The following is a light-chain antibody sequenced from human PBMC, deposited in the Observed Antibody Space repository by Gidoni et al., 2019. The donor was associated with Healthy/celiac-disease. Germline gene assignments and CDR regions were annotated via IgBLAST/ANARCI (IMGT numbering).Light chain of an antibody. CDR2: DAS. CDR3: QQYGSSPPYT. CDR1: QSVSSSY. Sequence: EIVLTQSPAPLSLSPGERSTLSCRASQSVSSSYFAWYQQKPGQAPRLLIYDASSTATGIPDRFSGSGSVTDFTLTISSLVPADFAVYYCQQYGSSPPYTFGQGTKLEIK. V-gene: IGKV3-20*01. J-gene: IGKJ2*01.